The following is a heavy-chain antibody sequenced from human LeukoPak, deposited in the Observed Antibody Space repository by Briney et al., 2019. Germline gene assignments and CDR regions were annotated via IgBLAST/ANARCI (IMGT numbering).Heavy chain of an antibody. J-gene: IGHJ5*02. V-gene: IGHV4-31*03. CDR3: ARALKVATTRNNWFDP. CDR2: IYYSGST. Sequence: SETLSLTCTVSGGSISSGGYYWSWIRQHPGKGLEWIGYIYYSGSTYYNPSLKSRVTISVDTSKNQFSLKLSSVTAADTAVYYCARALKVATTRNNWFDPCGQGTLVTVSS. D-gene: IGHD5-24*01. CDR1: GGSISSGGYY.